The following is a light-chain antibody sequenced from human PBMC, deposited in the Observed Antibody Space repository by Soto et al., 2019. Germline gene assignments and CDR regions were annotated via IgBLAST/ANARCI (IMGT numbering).Light chain of an antibody. CDR2: AAF. J-gene: IGKJ4*01. V-gene: IGKV1-9*01. CDR1: QDITNH. CDR3: QQLHSYPLT. Sequence: DIQLTQSPSFVSASVGDRITITCRTSQDITNHLAWYQQKPGKAPNLLIYAAFTLHRGVPSRFSGSGSGADFTLTISSLQPEDLATYYCQQLHSYPLTFGGGTKVEI.